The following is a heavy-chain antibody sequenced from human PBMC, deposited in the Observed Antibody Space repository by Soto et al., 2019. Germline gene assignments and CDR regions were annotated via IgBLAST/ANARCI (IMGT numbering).Heavy chain of an antibody. Sequence: GGSLRLSCAASGFTFSSYGMHWVRQAPGKGLEWVAVISYDGSNKYYADSVKGRFTISRDNSKNTLYLQMNSLRAEDTAVYYCAKGDTAMVKYFDYWGQGTLVTVSS. D-gene: IGHD5-18*01. CDR3: AKGDTAMVKYFDY. CDR2: ISYDGSNK. J-gene: IGHJ4*02. CDR1: GFTFSSYG. V-gene: IGHV3-30*18.